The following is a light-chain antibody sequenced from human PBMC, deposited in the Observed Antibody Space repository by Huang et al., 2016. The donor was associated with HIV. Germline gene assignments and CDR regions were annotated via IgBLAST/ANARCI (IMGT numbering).Light chain of an antibody. Sequence: DIVMTQSPLSLPVTPGEPASISCRSSQSLLHSNGYKYLDWYLQKPGQSPQLLIFLGSNRAAGVPDRCSGSGTGTDFTLKISRVEAEDVGVYYCMQALQTPWTFGQGTKVEIK. V-gene: IGKV2-28*01. CDR3: MQALQTPWT. J-gene: IGKJ1*01. CDR2: LGS. CDR1: QSLLHSNGYKY.